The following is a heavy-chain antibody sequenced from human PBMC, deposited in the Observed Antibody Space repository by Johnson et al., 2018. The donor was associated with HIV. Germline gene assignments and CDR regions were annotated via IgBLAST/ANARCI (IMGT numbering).Heavy chain of an antibody. Sequence: QVQLVESGGGLVKPGGSLRLPCAASGFTFSDYYMSWIRQAPGKGLEWVSYISSSGSTIYSADSVKGRFTISRDNSKNTLYLQMNSLRAEDTAVYYCAKVLSPRPWGDDAFDIWGQGTMVTVSS. J-gene: IGHJ3*02. V-gene: IGHV3-11*04. CDR2: ISSSGSTI. CDR3: AKVLSPRPWGDDAFDI. CDR1: GFTFSDYY. D-gene: IGHD7-27*01.